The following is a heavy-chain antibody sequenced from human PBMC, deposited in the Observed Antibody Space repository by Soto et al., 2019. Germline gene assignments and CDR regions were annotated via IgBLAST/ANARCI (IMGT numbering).Heavy chain of an antibody. V-gene: IGHV3-30-3*01. CDR2: ISYDGSNK. J-gene: IGHJ4*02. D-gene: IGHD1-26*01. CDR1: GFTFSSYA. Sequence: QVQLVESGGGVVQPGRSLRLSCAASGFTFSSYAMHWVRQAPGKGLEWVAVISYDGSNKYYADSVKGRFTISRDNSKNTLYLQMNSLRAEDTAVYYCARGHRKWDYWGQGTLVIVSS. CDR3: ARGHRKWDY.